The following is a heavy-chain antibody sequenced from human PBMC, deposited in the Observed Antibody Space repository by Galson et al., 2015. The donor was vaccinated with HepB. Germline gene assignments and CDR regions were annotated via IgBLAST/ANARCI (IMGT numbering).Heavy chain of an antibody. CDR3: AFYYDNSGYFLYYFDY. V-gene: IGHV3-23*01. J-gene: IGHJ4*02. CDR1: GFTFSSYA. CDR2: ISGSGGNT. D-gene: IGHD3-22*01. Sequence: SLRLSCAASGFTFSSYAMSWVRQAPGKGLEWVSAISGSGGNTYYEDSVKGRFTISRDNSKNTLYLQMNSLRAEDTAVYYFAFYYDNSGYFLYYFDYWGQGTLVTVSS.